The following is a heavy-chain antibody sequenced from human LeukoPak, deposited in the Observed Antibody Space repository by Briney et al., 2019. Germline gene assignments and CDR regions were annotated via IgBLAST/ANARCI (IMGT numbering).Heavy chain of an antibody. CDR3: ARHPRGGSCDP. V-gene: IGHV4-39*01. Sequence: SETLSLTCGVSGGSISSTNWWRWVRQPPGKGLGWIGSIYYSGSTYYKPSRKGRVTIAVATSKNQFSLNLTSVTAADTAVYYCARHPRGGSCDPWGQGTLVTVSS. CDR1: GGSISSTNW. J-gene: IGHJ5*02. CDR2: IYYSGST. D-gene: IGHD1-26*01.